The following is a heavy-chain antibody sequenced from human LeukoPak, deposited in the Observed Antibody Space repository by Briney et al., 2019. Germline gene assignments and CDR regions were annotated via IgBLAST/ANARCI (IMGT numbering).Heavy chain of an antibody. J-gene: IGHJ4*02. Sequence: GGSLRLSCAASGFTFHIYAMNWVRQAPGKGLEWVSSISRSSSYIYYADSVKGRFTISRDNAKHSLYLQMNSLRAEDTAVYYCARGSGITMIVVVNSFDYWGQGTLVTVCS. V-gene: IGHV3-21*01. CDR2: ISRSSSYI. D-gene: IGHD3-22*01. CDR1: GFTFHIYA. CDR3: ARGSGITMIVVVNSFDY.